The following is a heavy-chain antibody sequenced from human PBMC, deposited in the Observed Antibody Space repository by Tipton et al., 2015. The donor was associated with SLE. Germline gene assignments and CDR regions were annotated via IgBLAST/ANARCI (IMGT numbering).Heavy chain of an antibody. CDR2: IYHSGST. V-gene: IGHV4-38-2*01. J-gene: IGHJ6*02. D-gene: IGHD1-14*01. Sequence: TLSLTCAVSGYSISSGYYWGWIRQPPGKGLEWIGSIYHSGSTYYNPSLKSRVTISVDTSKNQFSLKLSSVTAADTAVYYCARPDGPDGGMDVWGQGTTVTVSS. CDR3: ARPDGPDGGMDV. CDR1: GYSISSGYY.